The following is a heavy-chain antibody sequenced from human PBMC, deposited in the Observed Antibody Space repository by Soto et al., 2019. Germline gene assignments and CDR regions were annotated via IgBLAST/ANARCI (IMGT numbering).Heavy chain of an antibody. D-gene: IGHD5-12*01. V-gene: IGHV3-23*01. CDR1: GFIFTNYA. Sequence: GGSLRLSCAASGFIFTNYAMNWFRQAPGKGLEWVSVIGGRGNSAYYADSVQGRFTISRDNSKNTLSLQMSSLTADDTAIYYCVREGRGSFDFWGRGTMVTVSS. CDR3: VREGRGSFDF. CDR2: IGGRGNSA. J-gene: IGHJ3*01.